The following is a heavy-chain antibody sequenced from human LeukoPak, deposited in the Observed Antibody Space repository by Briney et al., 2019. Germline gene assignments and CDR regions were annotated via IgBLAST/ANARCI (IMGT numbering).Heavy chain of an antibody. Sequence: GESLKISCQVSGYSFTNYWIGWVRQMPGKGLESMGIIYTADSDTAYSPSFQCQVTISGDKSISTVYLKWSSLKASDTAMYYCARQSRDGSKTRGYYFDYWGQGTLVTVS. CDR3: ARQSRDGSKTRGYYFDY. V-gene: IGHV5-51*01. D-gene: IGHD3-10*01. CDR1: GYSFTNYW. J-gene: IGHJ4*02. CDR2: IYTADSDT.